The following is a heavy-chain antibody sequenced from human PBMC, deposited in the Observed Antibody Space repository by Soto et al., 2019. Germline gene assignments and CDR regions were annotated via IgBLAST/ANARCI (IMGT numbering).Heavy chain of an antibody. CDR2: INPSGGTA. J-gene: IGHJ4*02. V-gene: IGHV1-46*01. Sequence: ASVKVSCKASGYTFTSYFMHWVRQAPGQWLEWMGIINPSGGTANYAQKLQGRVTMTTDTSTSTAYMELRSLRSDDTAVYYCARDFDYWGQGTLVTVSS. CDR3: ARDFDY. CDR1: GYTFTSYF.